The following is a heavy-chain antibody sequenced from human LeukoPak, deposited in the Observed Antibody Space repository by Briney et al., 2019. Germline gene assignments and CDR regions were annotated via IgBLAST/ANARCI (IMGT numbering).Heavy chain of an antibody. V-gene: IGHV4-30-2*06. CDR3: AGSGSYFSFDI. Sequence: SETLSLTCAVSGGSISGGGYSWSWIRQSPGKGLEWIGYIYQSGSTYYNPSLKSRVTISVGRSKNQFSLKLSSLTAADTAVCYCAGSGSYFSFDIWGQGTMVTVSS. J-gene: IGHJ3*02. CDR2: IYQSGST. D-gene: IGHD1-26*01. CDR1: GGSISGGGYS.